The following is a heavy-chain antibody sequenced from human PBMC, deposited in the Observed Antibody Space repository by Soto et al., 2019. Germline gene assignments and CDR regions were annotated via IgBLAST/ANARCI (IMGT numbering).Heavy chain of an antibody. Sequence: QVQLVESGGGVVQPGRSLRLSCAASGFTFSNHAMHWVRQAPGKGLEWVAQIWYDGSVKNYADSMKGRFTVSRDSPKNTLCLQMNSLRVEDTAVYYSARDGQRLAPYAFDIWGQGTLVTVSS. V-gene: IGHV3-33*01. D-gene: IGHD6-25*01. J-gene: IGHJ3*02. CDR1: GFTFSNHA. CDR2: IWYDGSVK. CDR3: ARDGQRLAPYAFDI.